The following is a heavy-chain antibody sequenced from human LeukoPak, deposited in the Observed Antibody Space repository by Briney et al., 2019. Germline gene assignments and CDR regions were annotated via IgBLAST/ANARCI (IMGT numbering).Heavy chain of an antibody. CDR1: GFTFSSYA. CDR3: ARDLDSSGWYYFDY. CDR2: ISYDGSNK. Sequence: PGGSLRLSCAASGFTFSSYAMHWVRQAPGKELEWVAVISYDGSNKYYADSVKGRFTISRDNSKNTLYLQMNSLRAEDTAVYYCARDLDSSGWYYFDYWGQGTLVTVSS. V-gene: IGHV3-30-3*01. D-gene: IGHD6-19*01. J-gene: IGHJ4*02.